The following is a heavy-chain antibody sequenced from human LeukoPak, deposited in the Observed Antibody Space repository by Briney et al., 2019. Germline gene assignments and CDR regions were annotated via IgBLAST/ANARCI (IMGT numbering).Heavy chain of an antibody. CDR1: GGSFSGYY. CDR3: ASDFIIAVAGT. D-gene: IGHD6-19*01. Sequence: SETLSLTCAVYGGSFSGYYWSWIRQPPGKGLEWIGEINHSGSTNYNPSLKSRVTISVDTSKNQFSLKLSSVTAADTAVYYCASDFIIAVAGTWGQGTLVTVSS. V-gene: IGHV4-34*01. J-gene: IGHJ4*02. CDR2: INHSGST.